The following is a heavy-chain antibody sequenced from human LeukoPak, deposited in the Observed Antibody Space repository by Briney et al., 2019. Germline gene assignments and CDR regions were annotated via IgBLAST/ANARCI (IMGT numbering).Heavy chain of an antibody. CDR1: GFTFRTYG. CDR3: AKRADYYDSSRALYDAFDL. V-gene: IGHV3-30*02. CDR2: IRYDGSDK. J-gene: IGHJ3*01. D-gene: IGHD3-16*01. Sequence: GGSLRLSCAASGFTFRTYGMHWVRQAPGEGLEWVTFIRYDGSDKFYADSVRGRFTISRDNSKNTLFLQLNSLRVEDTAVYYCAKRADYYDSSRALYDAFDLWGQGTMVTVSS.